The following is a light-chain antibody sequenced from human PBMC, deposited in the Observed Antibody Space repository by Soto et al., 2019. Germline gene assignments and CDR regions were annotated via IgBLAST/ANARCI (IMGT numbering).Light chain of an antibody. CDR2: DVS. CDR3: SSYTTTSTYV. CDR1: SSDVGGYNY. Sequence: QSALTQPASVSGSPGQSITISCTGTSSDVGGYNYVSWYQQHPGKAPKLMIYDVSNRPSGVSNRFSGSKSANTASLTISGLQAEYEADYYCSSYTTTSTYVFGTGT. V-gene: IGLV2-14*01. J-gene: IGLJ1*01.